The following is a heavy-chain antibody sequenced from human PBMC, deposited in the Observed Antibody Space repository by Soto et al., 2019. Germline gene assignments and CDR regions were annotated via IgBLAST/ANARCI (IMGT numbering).Heavy chain of an antibody. CDR1: GFTFHNYC. V-gene: IGHV3-21*01. J-gene: IGHJ4*02. CDR3: ARDLRGGASPTAVDY. D-gene: IGHD3-10*01. CDR2: LSGSSSYS. Sequence: EVQLVQSGGGLVKPGGSLRLACATSGFTFHNYCMSWVRQAPGKGLEWVSSLSGSSSYSYTAESVKGRFTMSRDTADNSLYLQMNNLRGEDTAVYYCARDLRGGASPTAVDYWGQGVLVIVS.